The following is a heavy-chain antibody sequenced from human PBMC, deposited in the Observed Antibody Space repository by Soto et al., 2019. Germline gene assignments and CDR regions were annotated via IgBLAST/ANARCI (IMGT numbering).Heavy chain of an antibody. D-gene: IGHD3-3*01. CDR3: ARFFPPLIFGVVQNCCDP. Sequence: AETLSLTCTVSGGSISSYYWSCIRAPPGKGLGWIVNIYYSGSTNYNPSLKSRVTISVDTSKNQFYLKLSSVTAEDKAVYYCARFFPPLIFGVVQNCCDPWGQGPLVTVS. CDR2: IYYSGST. J-gene: IGHJ5*02. V-gene: IGHV4-59*01. CDR1: GGSISSYY.